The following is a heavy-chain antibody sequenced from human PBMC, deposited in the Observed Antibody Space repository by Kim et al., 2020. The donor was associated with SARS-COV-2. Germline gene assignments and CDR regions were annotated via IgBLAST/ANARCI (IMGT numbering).Heavy chain of an antibody. Sequence: SETLSLTCAVYGGSFSGYYWSWIRQPPGKGLEWIGEINHSGSTNYNPSLKSRVTISVDTSKNQFSLKLSSVTAADTAVYYCARLGGFGPLWAPRYYFDYWGQGTLVTVSS. CDR2: INHSGST. D-gene: IGHD3-10*01. CDR1: GGSFSGYY. V-gene: IGHV4-34*01. CDR3: ARLGGFGPLWAPRYYFDY. J-gene: IGHJ4*02.